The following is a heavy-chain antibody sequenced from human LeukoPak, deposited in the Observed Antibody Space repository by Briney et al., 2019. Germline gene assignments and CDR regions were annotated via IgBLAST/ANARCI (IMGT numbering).Heavy chain of an antibody. CDR1: GYTFTSYY. D-gene: IGHD3-22*01. CDR2: INPSTGST. V-gene: IGHV1-46*01. J-gene: IGHJ4*02. Sequence: ASVKVSCKASGYTFTSYYIFWVRQAPGQGLEWMGIINPSTGSTSYSQKFQGRVTMTRDMSTSTVHMELSSLRSEDTAFYYCARGVHVRVYDSNPHYGHYWGQGTLVTVSS. CDR3: ARGVHVRVYDSNPHYGHY.